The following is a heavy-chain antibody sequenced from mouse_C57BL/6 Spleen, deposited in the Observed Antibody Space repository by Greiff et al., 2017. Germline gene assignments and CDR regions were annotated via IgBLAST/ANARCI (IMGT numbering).Heavy chain of an antibody. CDR3: ARENYDYDVGYYFDY. CDR2: ISYDGSN. CDR1: GYSITSGYY. Sequence: VQLKESGPGLVKPSQSLSLTCSVTGYSITSGYYWNWIRQFPGNKLEWMGYISYDGSNNYNPSLKNRISITRDTSKNQFFLKLNSVTTEDTATYYCARENYDYDVGYYFDYWGQGTTLTVSS. J-gene: IGHJ2*01. V-gene: IGHV3-6*01. D-gene: IGHD2-4*01.